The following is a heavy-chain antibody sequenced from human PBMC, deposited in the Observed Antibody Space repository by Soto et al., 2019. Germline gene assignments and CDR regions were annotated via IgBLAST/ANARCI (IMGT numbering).Heavy chain of an antibody. CDR3: AKQFLPAYCGGDCYSHYYGMDV. CDR1: GFTFSSYA. D-gene: IGHD2-21*02. CDR2: ISGSGGST. Sequence: EVQLLESGGGLVQPGGSLRLSCAASGFTFSSYAMSWVRQAPGKGLEWVSAISGSGGSTYYADSVKGRFTISRDNSKNTLYRQMNSLRAEDTAVYYCAKQFLPAYCGGDCYSHYYGMDVWGQGTTVTVSS. V-gene: IGHV3-23*01. J-gene: IGHJ6*02.